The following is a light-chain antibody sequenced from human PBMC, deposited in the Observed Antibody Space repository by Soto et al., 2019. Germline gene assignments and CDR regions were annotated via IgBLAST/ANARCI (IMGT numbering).Light chain of an antibody. V-gene: IGKV3-20*01. CDR1: QSVSSSY. CDR3: QQYGNSWT. Sequence: EIVLTQSPGTLSLSPGERATLSCRASQSVSSSYLAWYQQKPGQAPRLLIYGSSSRDTGIPDRFSGSGSGTDFTLTISRLEPEDFAVYYCQQYGNSWTFGQGTKVEI. CDR2: GSS. J-gene: IGKJ1*01.